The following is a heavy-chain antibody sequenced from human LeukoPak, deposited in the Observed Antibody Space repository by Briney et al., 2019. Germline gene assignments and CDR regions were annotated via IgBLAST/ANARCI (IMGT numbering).Heavy chain of an antibody. D-gene: IGHD4-17*01. CDR1: GFTFSDYY. V-gene: IGHV3-11*05. CDR3: ARDLCDYVPPEF. J-gene: IGHJ4*01. Sequence: GGSLRLSCAASGFTFSDYYMNWIRQAPGKGLEWVSQISRGTSGDSYTNYAESVKGRFIISRDNAKNSLFLQLSSLRAEDTATYYCARDLCDYVPPEFWSRGNLVTVSA. CDR2: ISRGTSGDSYT.